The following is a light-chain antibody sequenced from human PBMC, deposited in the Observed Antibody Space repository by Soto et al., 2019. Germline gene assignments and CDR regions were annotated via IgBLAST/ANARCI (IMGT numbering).Light chain of an antibody. CDR1: QSVSSSY. J-gene: IGKJ5*01. V-gene: IGKV3-20*01. CDR3: QPYGNSPIT. Sequence: EIVLTQSPGTLSLSPGERATLSSRASQSVSSSYLAWYQRKPGQAPRLLIYGASTRATGIPDRFSGSGSGTDFTLTISRLEPEDFAVYYCQPYGNSPITFGQGTRLEIK. CDR2: GAS.